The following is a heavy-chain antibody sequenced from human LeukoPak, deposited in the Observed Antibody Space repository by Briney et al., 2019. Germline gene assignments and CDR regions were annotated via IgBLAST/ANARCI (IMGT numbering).Heavy chain of an antibody. D-gene: IGHD6-13*01. CDR3: ARGGHRAAAGTMXSNY. CDR1: GGSISGYY. V-gene: IGHV4-34*01. CDR2: INHSGST. Sequence: SETLSLTCTVSGGSISGYYWSWIRQPPGKGLEWIGEINHSGSTNYNPSLKSRVTISVDTSKNQFSLKLSSVTAADTAVYYCARGGHRAAAGTMXSNYWGQGTLVTVSS. J-gene: IGHJ4*02.